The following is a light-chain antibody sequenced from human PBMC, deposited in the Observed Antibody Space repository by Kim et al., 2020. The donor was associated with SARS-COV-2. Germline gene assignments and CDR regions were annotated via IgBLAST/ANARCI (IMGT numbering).Light chain of an antibody. Sequence: LSPGQTASLTCSGDKLGDKYACWYQQKPAQSPVLVIYQDSKRPSGIPERFAGSNSGNTATLTISGTQAMDEADYYCQAWDSSTVVFGGGTQLTVL. CDR2: QDS. CDR3: QAWDSSTVV. V-gene: IGLV3-1*01. CDR1: KLGDKY. J-gene: IGLJ2*01.